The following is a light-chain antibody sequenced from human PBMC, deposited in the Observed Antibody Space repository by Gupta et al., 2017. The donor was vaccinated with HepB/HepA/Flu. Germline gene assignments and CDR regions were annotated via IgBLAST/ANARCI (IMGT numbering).Light chain of an antibody. CDR1: SSDVGSHNL. J-gene: IGLJ2*01. V-gene: IGLV2-23*02. CDR3: CSYVDSSTSYVI. Sequence: QSALTQPASVSGSPGQSITISCIGTSSDVGSHNLVSWYQQHPGKAPKLMIYGVNKRPSGVSNRFSGSKSGITASLTISGLQAEDEADYYCCSYVDSSTSYVIFGGGTKLTVL. CDR2: GVN.